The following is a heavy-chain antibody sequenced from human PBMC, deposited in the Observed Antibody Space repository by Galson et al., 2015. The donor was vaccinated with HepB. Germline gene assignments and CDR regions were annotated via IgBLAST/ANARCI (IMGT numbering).Heavy chain of an antibody. CDR2: IWYDGSNK. CDR3: ARGQQLDQITNWFDP. J-gene: IGHJ5*02. D-gene: IGHD6-13*01. CDR1: GFTFSSYG. V-gene: IGHV3-33*01. Sequence: SLRLSFAASGFTFSSYGMHWVRQAPGKGLEWVAVIWYDGSNKYYADSVKGRFTISRDNSKNTLYLQMNSLRAEDTAVYYCARGQQLDQITNWFDPWGQGTLVTVSS.